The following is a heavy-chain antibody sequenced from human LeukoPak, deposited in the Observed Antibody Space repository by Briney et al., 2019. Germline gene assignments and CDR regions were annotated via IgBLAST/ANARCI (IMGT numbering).Heavy chain of an antibody. CDR2: INEDGTDS. Sequence: SGGSLRLSCTASGFTFSGHRIDWVRQAPGMGLVWVSRINEDGTDSMYAESVKGRFTSSRDNAKNTVYLQMNSLRAEDTAVYYCVRDETLWTLDWWGQGTLVSVSS. CDR1: GFTFSGHR. CDR3: VRDETLWTLDW. V-gene: IGHV3-74*03. D-gene: IGHD1-1*01. J-gene: IGHJ4*02.